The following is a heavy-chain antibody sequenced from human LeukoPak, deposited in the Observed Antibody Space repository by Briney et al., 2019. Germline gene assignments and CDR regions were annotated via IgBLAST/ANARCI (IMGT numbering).Heavy chain of an antibody. CDR1: GFTFGDYA. V-gene: IGHV3-49*03. Sequence: GGSLRLSCTASGFTFGDYAMSWFRQAPGKGLEWVGFSISKAYGGTTEYAASVKGRFTISRDDSKSIAYLQMNSLKTEDTAVYYCTRGGLYGIAAAGPTNNWFDPWGQGTLVTVSS. CDR2: SISKAYGGTT. CDR3: TRGGLYGIAAAGPTNNWFDP. J-gene: IGHJ5*02. D-gene: IGHD6-13*01.